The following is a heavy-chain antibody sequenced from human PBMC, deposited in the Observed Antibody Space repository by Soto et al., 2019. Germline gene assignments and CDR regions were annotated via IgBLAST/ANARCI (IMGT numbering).Heavy chain of an antibody. Sequence: QVQLVESGGGVVQPGRSLRLSCAASGFMFSAYAMLWVLQAPGKGLEWVAAISYDGTNKYYADSVKGRFTISRDNSKNTLFLQMNSLRAEDTAVYYCARDPSPYTSGWYGVDFWGHGTLVTVSS. CDR3: ARDPSPYTSGWYGVDF. V-gene: IGHV3-30*04. CDR1: GFMFSAYA. CDR2: ISYDGTNK. D-gene: IGHD6-19*01. J-gene: IGHJ4*01.